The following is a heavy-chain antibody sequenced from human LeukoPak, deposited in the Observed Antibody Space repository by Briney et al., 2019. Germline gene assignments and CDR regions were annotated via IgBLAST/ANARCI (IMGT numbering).Heavy chain of an antibody. CDR2: IYYSGST. CDR1: GGSISSYY. D-gene: IGHD3-22*01. Sequence: SETLSLTCTVSGGSISSYYWSWIRQPPGKGLEWIGHIYYSGSTNYNPSLKSRVTISADMSKNQFSLKLSSVTAADTAVYYCARDIIRSSGLFDYWGQGTLVTVSS. V-gene: IGHV4-59*01. CDR3: ARDIIRSSGLFDY. J-gene: IGHJ4*02.